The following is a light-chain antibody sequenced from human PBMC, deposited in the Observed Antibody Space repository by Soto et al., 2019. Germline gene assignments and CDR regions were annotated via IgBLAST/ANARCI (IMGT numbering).Light chain of an antibody. CDR1: RNINTY. CDR3: QQTSAAPFT. CDR2: GAS. Sequence: DIQMAQSPSSLSASVGDTITITCRASRNINTYLTWYQQKPGKAPKLLIFGASSLQSGVPSRFSGSGYRTDFTLTINSLQPEDFATYCCQQTSAAPFTFGPGTKVDIK. V-gene: IGKV1-39*01. J-gene: IGKJ3*01.